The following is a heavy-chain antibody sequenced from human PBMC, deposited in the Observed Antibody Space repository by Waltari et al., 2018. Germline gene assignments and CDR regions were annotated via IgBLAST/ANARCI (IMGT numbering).Heavy chain of an antibody. D-gene: IGHD4-17*01. CDR3: AGAATTVTRRGTCDL. Sequence: QVRLQESGPGLVKPSETLSLTCSVFGGSVNSETYYWTWIRQPPGKGLEWICYIYYSVTTNAYPSLKSRLTMSVDGSKNQFSLELRSVTAADTAVYFCAGAATTVTRRGTCDLWGRGTLVSVSS. CDR1: GGSVNSETYY. V-gene: IGHV4-61*01. CDR2: IYYSVTT. J-gene: IGHJ2*01.